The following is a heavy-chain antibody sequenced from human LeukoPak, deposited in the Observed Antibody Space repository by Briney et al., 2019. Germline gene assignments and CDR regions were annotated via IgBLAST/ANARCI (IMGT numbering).Heavy chain of an antibody. CDR3: AKVQRITMIVVGAFDY. Sequence: QAGGSLRLSCAASGFTFSSYAMSWVRQAPGKGLEWVSAISGSGGSTYYADSVKGRFTISRDNSKNTLYLQMNSLRAEDTAVYYCAKVQRITMIVVGAFDYWGQGTLVTVSS. V-gene: IGHV3-23*01. J-gene: IGHJ4*02. D-gene: IGHD3-22*01. CDR1: GFTFSSYA. CDR2: ISGSGGST.